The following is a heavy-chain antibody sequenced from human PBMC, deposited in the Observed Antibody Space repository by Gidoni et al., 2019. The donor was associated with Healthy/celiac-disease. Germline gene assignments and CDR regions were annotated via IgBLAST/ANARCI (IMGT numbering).Heavy chain of an antibody. CDR1: GFNFSSYA. CDR2: ISGSGGST. V-gene: IGHV3-23*01. D-gene: IGHD6-13*01. Sequence: EVQLLESGGGLVQPGGSLRLSCAASGFNFSSYAMSWVRQAPGKGLEWVSAISGSGGSTYYADSVKGRFTISRDNSKNTLYLQMNSLRAEDTAVYYCAKAGSSSPLVDYDYGMDVWGQGTTVTVSS. J-gene: IGHJ6*02. CDR3: AKAGSSSPLVDYDYGMDV.